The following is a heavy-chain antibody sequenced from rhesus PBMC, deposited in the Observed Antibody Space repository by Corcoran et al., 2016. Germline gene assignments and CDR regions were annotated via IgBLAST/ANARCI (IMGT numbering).Heavy chain of an antibody. CDR2: INRNSGNA. J-gene: IGHJ5-1*01. D-gene: IGHD6-13*01. Sequence: QVQLQESGPGLVKPSETLSLTCAVSGASISNYWWTWIRQPPGKGLEWIAEINRNSGNANYNPSLKSRVTISKDASKSQFSLKLSSVTAADTAVYYCAKSIAAGLRRFDVWGPGVLVTVSS. CDR1: GASISNYW. V-gene: IGHV4-80*01. CDR3: AKSIAAGLRRFDV.